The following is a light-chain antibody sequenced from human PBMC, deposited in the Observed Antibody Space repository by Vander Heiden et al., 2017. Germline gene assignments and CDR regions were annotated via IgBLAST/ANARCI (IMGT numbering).Light chain of an antibody. J-gene: IGLJ1*01. CDR1: SSDVGGYKY. CDR2: DVS. CDR3: NSYTSSSTHV. Sequence: QSAVTQPASVSGSPGQSITISCTGTSSDVGGYKYVSWYQQHPGKAPKLMIYDVSNRPSGVSNRFSGSKSGNTASLTISGLQAEDEADYYCNSYTSSSTHVLGTGTKVTVL. V-gene: IGLV2-14*01.